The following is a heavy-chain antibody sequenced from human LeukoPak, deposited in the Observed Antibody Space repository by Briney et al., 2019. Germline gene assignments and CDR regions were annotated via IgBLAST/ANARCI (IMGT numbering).Heavy chain of an antibody. Sequence: SETLSLTCTVSGGSIISTTSYWGWIRQPPGKGLEWIGTMYYSGSPYYTPSLKSRVTISVDTSKNQFSLKLSSVTAADTAVYYCARNHRIAAAGTYFDYWGQGTLVTVSS. CDR2: MYYSGSP. V-gene: IGHV4-39*07. CDR3: ARNHRIAAAGTYFDY. J-gene: IGHJ4*02. CDR1: GGSIISTTSY. D-gene: IGHD6-13*01.